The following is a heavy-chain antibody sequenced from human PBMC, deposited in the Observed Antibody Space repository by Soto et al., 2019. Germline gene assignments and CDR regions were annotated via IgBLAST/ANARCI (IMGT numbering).Heavy chain of an antibody. D-gene: IGHD6-19*01. CDR3: ARDPPSYSSGYAY. J-gene: IGHJ4*02. CDR2: ISSSSSYI. V-gene: IGHV3-21*01. CDR1: GFTFSSYS. Sequence: GSLRLSFAASGFTFSSYSMNWVRQAPGKGLEWVSSISSSSSYIYYADSVKGRFTISRDNAKNSLYLQMNSLGAEDTAVYYCARDPPSYSSGYAYWGQGTLVTVSS.